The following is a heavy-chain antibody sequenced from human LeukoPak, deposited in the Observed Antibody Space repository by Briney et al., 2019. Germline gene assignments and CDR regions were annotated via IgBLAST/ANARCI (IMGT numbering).Heavy chain of an antibody. J-gene: IGHJ6*03. Sequence: SETLSLTCTVSDGSISSYYWSWIRQPAGKGLEWIGRIYTSGSTNYIPSLKSRVTMSVDTSKNQFSLKLSSVTAADTAVYYCARDSVLVSNSGYYYYYYYMDVWGKGTTVTVSS. CDR3: ARDSVLVSNSGYYYYYYYMDV. CDR2: IYTSGST. CDR1: DGSISSYY. D-gene: IGHD4-11*01. V-gene: IGHV4-4*07.